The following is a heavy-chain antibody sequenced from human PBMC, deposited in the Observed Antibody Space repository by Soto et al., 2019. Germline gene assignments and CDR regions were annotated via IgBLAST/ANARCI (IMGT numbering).Heavy chain of an antibody. V-gene: IGHV3-23*01. J-gene: IGHJ4*02. D-gene: IGHD2-15*01. Sequence: EVQLLQSGGGLVQPGGSLRLSCAASGFTFSSDAMSWVRQAPGKGLEWVSTIGGSGGSTFYADYVKGRFTISRDNSKNTLSLQMNSLRVEDTAVYYCVKSLGYCSGGSCYSDYWGQGTLVSVSS. CDR1: GFTFSSDA. CDR3: VKSLGYCSGGSCYSDY. CDR2: IGGSGGST.